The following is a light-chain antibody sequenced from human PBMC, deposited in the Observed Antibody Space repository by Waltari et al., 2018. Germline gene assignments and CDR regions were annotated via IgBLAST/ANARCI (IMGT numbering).Light chain of an antibody. V-gene: IGLV1-47*01. J-gene: IGLJ3*02. Sequence: QSLLTQSPSMSGAPGQRVTIPFSGSRPNLGRNYVFWYQQGPGAAPRLLIWRNDERPSGVPDRFSASKSGASASLTISRLRSEDEAAYYCAGWDDSLSRWVFGGGTTLTVL. CDR1: RPNLGRNY. CDR3: AGWDDSLSRWV. CDR2: RND.